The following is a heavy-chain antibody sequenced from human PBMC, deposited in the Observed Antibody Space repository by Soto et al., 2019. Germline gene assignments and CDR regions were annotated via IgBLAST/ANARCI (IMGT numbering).Heavy chain of an antibody. V-gene: IGHV3-23*01. J-gene: IGHJ3*02. CDR2: ISVSSTVT. Sequence: GGSLRLSCAASGFTFSNYAMSWVRQAPGKGLEWVSGISVSSTVTHYSDSVKGRFTISRGNSKKKLYLQMNSLRAEDTAVYYCAKSYSSSWYPDAFDIWGQGTMVTVSS. D-gene: IGHD6-13*01. CDR3: AKSYSSSWYPDAFDI. CDR1: GFTFSNYA.